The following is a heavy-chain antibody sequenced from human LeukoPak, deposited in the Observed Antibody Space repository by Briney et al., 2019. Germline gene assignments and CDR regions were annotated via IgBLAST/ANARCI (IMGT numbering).Heavy chain of an antibody. CDR3: ARPQLQGGWFDP. V-gene: IGHV4-30-4*01. Sequence: SETLSLTCTVSGGSISSGDYYWSWIRQPPGKGLEWIGYIYYSGSTYYNPSLKSRVTISVDTSKNQFSLKLSSVTAADTAVYYCARPQLQGGWFDPWGQGTLVTVSS. CDR2: IYYSGST. CDR1: GGSISSGDYY. D-gene: IGHD2-2*01. J-gene: IGHJ5*02.